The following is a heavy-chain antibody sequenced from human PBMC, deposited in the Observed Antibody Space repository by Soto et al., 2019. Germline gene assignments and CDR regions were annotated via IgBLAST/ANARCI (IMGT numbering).Heavy chain of an antibody. J-gene: IGHJ4*02. CDR1: GFTFSSYG. Sequence: GGSLRLSCAASGFTFSSYGMHWVRQAPGKGLEWVAVISYDGSNKYYADSVKGRFTISRDNSKNTLYLQMNSLRAEDTAVYYCAKDLVPPPGIAAAGLDYWGQGTLVTV. D-gene: IGHD6-13*01. V-gene: IGHV3-30*18. CDR2: ISYDGSNK. CDR3: AKDLVPPPGIAAAGLDY.